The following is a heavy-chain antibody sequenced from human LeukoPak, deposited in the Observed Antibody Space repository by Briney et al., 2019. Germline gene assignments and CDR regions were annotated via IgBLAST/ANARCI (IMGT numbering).Heavy chain of an antibody. D-gene: IGHD2-2*01. CDR3: ARGDIVVVPAAHDAFDI. V-gene: IGHV1-2*02. Sequence: GASVKVSCKASGYTFTGYDMHWVRQAPGQGLEWMGWINPNSGGTNYAQKFQGRVTMTRGTSISTAYMELSRLRSDDTAVYYCARGDIVVVPAAHDAFDIWGPGTMVTVSS. J-gene: IGHJ3*02. CDR2: INPNSGGT. CDR1: GYTFTGYD.